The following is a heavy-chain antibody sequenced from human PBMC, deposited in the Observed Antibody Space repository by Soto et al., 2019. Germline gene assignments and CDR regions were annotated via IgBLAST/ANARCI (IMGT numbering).Heavy chain of an antibody. J-gene: IGHJ4*02. V-gene: IGHV3-7*03. CDR1: GFIFSSYW. D-gene: IGHD1-26*01. CDR3: TSARSSVGAPGGFIEF. CDR2: INRDGSVR. Sequence: EVQVMESGGGLVQPGGSLRLSCAPSGFIFSSYWMSWVRQPPGKGLEWVANINRDGSVRNYVDSVKGRFTISRDNAKNSAYLQMDSLRADDTAVYYCTSARSSVGAPGGFIEFWVQGTLVTVSS.